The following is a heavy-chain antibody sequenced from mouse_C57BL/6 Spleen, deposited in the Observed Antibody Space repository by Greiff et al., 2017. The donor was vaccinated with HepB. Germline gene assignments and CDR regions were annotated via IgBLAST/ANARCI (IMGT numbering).Heavy chain of an antibody. Sequence: VQVVESGAELARPGASVKMSCKASGYTFTSYTMHWVKQRPGQGLEWIGYINPSSGYTKYNQKFKDKATLTADKSSSTAYMQLSSLTSEDSAVYYCARAIYYDYDWFAYWGQGTLVTVSA. D-gene: IGHD2-4*01. CDR1: GYTFTSYT. V-gene: IGHV1-4*01. CDR3: ARAIYYDYDWFAY. J-gene: IGHJ3*01. CDR2: INPSSGYT.